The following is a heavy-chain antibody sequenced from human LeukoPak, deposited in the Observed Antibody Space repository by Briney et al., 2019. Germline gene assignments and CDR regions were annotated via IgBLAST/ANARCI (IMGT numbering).Heavy chain of an antibody. J-gene: IGHJ5*02. CDR1: GFTFSSYS. Sequence: GGSLRLSCAASGFTFSSYSMNWVRQVPGKGREWVSSISSSSSYIYYADSVKGRFTISRDNAKNSLYLQMNSLRAEDTAVYYCARSRYDILTGYYTPWGQGTLVTVSS. D-gene: IGHD3-9*01. CDR2: ISSSSSYI. CDR3: ARSRYDILTGYYTP. V-gene: IGHV3-21*01.